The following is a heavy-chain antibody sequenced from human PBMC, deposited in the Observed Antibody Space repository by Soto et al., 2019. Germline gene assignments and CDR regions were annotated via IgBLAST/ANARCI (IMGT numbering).Heavy chain of an antibody. V-gene: IGHV3-72*01. J-gene: IGHJ4*02. D-gene: IGHD3-10*01. CDR2: SKNKADSYTT. Sequence: EVQLVESGGGLVQPGGSLRLSCAASGFTFSDHYMDWVRQAPGKGLERVGRSKNKADSYTTEYAASVKGRFTISRDGSKNSLFLQMNSLKTEGTAVYYCTVWGSGNDFGAAWGQGILVTVSS. CDR1: GFTFSDHY. CDR3: TVWGSGNDFGAA.